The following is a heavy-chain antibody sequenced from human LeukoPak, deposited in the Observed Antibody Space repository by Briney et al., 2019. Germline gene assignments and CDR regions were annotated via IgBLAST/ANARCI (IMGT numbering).Heavy chain of an antibody. J-gene: IGHJ4*02. D-gene: IGHD6-13*01. CDR1: GYTFTGYY. Sequence: ASVKVSCKASGYTFTGYYMHWVRQAPGQGLEWMGWINPNSGGTNYAQKIQGRVTMTRDTSISTAYMELSRLRSDDTAVYYCARAHTHSSSWYEDYWGQGTLVTVSS. V-gene: IGHV1-2*02. CDR2: INPNSGGT. CDR3: ARAHTHSSSWYEDY.